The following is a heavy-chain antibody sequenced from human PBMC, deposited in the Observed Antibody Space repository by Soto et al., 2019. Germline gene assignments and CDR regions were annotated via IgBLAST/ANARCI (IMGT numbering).Heavy chain of an antibody. V-gene: IGHV3-23*01. D-gene: IGHD2-21*01. CDR2: ISGDGKAT. J-gene: IGHJ4*02. Sequence: EVQLLESGGDLVQPGGSLRLSCVASGLYFSAYALAWVRQAPGKGLECISGISGDGKATHYAESVRGRFTISRDNSKNTVYLRMDSLRAEDTALFYCAKEVTSCCYPGFDSWGQGTLVTVSS. CDR1: GLYFSAYA. CDR3: AKEVTSCCYPGFDS.